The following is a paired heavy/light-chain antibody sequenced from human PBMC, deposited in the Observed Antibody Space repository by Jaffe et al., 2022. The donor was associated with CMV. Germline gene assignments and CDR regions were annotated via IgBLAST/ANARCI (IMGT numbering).Heavy chain of an antibody. V-gene: IGHV4-39*01. D-gene: IGHD3-16*01. CDR3: ARQRNLPGGYFDL. Sequence: QLQLQESGPGLVKPSETLSLICSVSGVSISSHDYYWGWIRQLPGMGLEWIGSCHYSGSTYSNPSLKSRLSMSVDTSGNEVSLKLNSVSAADTAVYFCARQRNLPGGYFDLWGRGTPVIVSS. CDR1: GVSISSHDYY. CDR2: CHYSGST. J-gene: IGHJ2*01.
Light chain of an antibody. J-gene: IGKJ1*01. Sequence: DIQMTQSPSSLSASVGDRVTIACRASRDISNSVAWYQQKPGKAPKLLLFLVSRLESGVPSRFSGSRSGTDYTLTISSLQAEDFATYFCQQFYTTPQTFGQGTKVEVK. CDR1: RDISNS. CDR3: QQFYTTPQT. CDR2: LVS. V-gene: IGKV1-NL1*01.